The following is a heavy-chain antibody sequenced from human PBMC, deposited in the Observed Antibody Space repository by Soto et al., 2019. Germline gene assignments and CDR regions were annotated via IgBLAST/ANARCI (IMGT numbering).Heavy chain of an antibody. Sequence: ASVKVSCKASGYTFTGYYMHWVRQAPGQGLGWMGWINPNSGGTNYAQKFQGWVTMTRDTSISTAYMELSRLRSHDTAVYYCAREGRSSSPYYYYGMDVWGQGTTVTVSS. J-gene: IGHJ6*02. V-gene: IGHV1-2*04. CDR1: GYTFTGYY. D-gene: IGHD6-6*01. CDR2: INPNSGGT. CDR3: AREGRSSSPYYYYGMDV.